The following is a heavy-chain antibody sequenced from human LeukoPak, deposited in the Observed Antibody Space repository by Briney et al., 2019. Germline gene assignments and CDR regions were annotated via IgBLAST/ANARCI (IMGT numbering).Heavy chain of an antibody. CDR1: GFTFSSYA. V-gene: IGHV3-23*01. J-gene: IGHJ3*01. CDR2: ISGSGGST. D-gene: IGHD2-21*01. Sequence: GGSLRLSCAASGFTFSSYAMSWVRQAPGKGLEWVSAISGSGGSTYYADSVKGRFTISRDNSKNTLYLQMNNLRPDDTAVYYCAKEIDYCRGDICTLHDAFDFWGQGTMVTVSS. CDR3: AKEIDYCRGDICTLHDAFDF.